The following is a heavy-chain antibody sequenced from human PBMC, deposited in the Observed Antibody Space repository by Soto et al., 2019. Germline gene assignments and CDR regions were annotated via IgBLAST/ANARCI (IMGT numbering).Heavy chain of an antibody. CDR3: ARVSSAASHDY. D-gene: IGHD2-2*01. CDR2: INHSGST. CDR1: GGSFSGYY. V-gene: IGHV4-34*01. Sequence: QVQLQQWGAGLLKPSETLSLTCAVYGGSFSGYYWSWIRQPPGKGLEWIGEINHSGSTNYNPSLKSRVTRSVDTSKNQFSLKLSSVTAADTAVYYCARVSSAASHDYWGQGTLVTVSS. J-gene: IGHJ4*02.